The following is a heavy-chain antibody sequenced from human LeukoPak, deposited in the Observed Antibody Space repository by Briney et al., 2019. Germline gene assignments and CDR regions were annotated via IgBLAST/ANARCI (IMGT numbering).Heavy chain of an antibody. CDR1: GYTFTSSYD. J-gene: IGHJ4*02. CDR3: ARRLITYHDFWSGYGPYYFDY. Sequence: ASVKVSCKASGYTFTSSYDINWVRQAPGQGLEWMGWISAYNGNTNYAQKLQGRVTLTTDTSTSTAYMELRSLRSDDTAVYYCARRLITYHDFWSGYGPYYFDYWGQGTLVTVSS. CDR2: ISAYNGNT. D-gene: IGHD3-3*01. V-gene: IGHV1-18*01.